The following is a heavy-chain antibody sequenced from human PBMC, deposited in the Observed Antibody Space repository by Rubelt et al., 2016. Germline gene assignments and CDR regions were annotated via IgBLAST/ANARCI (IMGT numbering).Heavy chain of an antibody. CDR3: AGGRSFGYFDY. D-gene: IGHD3-3*02. Sequence: EVQLVESGGGLIQPGGSLRLSCAASGFSVSNLYMTWVRQPPGKGLECVSVIYIDGSTYHADSVKGRFSISRDNSMNTLYLQMNRLRAEDTAVYYCAGGRSFGYFDYWGQGTLVTVSS. J-gene: IGHJ4*02. V-gene: IGHV3-53*01. CDR1: GFSVSNLY. CDR2: IYIDGST.